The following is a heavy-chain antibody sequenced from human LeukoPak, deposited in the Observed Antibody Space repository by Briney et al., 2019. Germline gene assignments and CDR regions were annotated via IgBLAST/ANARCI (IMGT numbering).Heavy chain of an antibody. D-gene: IGHD1-26*01. CDR2: INPESGGT. Sequence: GASVKVSCKASGYTFTGYYMHWVRQAPGQELEWMGWINPESGGTNYAQKFQGRVTMTSDTSISTAYMELTSLRSDDTAVYYCARLPVIVGAWSPIDYWGQGTRVTVSS. V-gene: IGHV1-2*02. J-gene: IGHJ4*02. CDR3: ARLPVIVGAWSPIDY. CDR1: GYTFTGYY.